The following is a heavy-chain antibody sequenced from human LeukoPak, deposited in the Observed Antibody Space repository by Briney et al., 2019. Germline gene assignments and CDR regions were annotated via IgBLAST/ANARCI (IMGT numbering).Heavy chain of an antibody. CDR1: GFTVSSNY. CDR3: AREGLQKNWFDP. D-gene: IGHD5-24*01. V-gene: IGHV3-53*01. Sequence: PGGSLRLSCAASGFTVSSNYMSWVRQAPGKGLEWVSVIYSGGSTYYADSVKGRFTIPRDNSKNTLYLQMNSLRAEDTAVYYCAREGLQKNWFDPWGQGTLVTVSS. CDR2: IYSGGST. J-gene: IGHJ5*02.